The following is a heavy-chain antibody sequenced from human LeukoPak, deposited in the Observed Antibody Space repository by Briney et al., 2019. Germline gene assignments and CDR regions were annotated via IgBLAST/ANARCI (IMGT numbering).Heavy chain of an antibody. J-gene: IGHJ4*02. V-gene: IGHV6-1*01. CDR2: TYYRSKWFN. CDR1: GDDVSSNSAT. CDR3: ARSLRSGSVAFDY. Sequence: SQTLSLTCAIFGDDVSSNSATWNWIRQSPSSGLEWLGRTYYRSKWFNEYAVSVKSRVISNADTSKNQFFLQLKSVTPEDTAVYYCARSLRSGSVAFDYWGQGIPVTVSS. D-gene: IGHD6-19*01.